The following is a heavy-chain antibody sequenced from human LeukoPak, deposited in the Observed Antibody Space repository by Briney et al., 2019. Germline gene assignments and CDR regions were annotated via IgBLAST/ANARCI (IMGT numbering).Heavy chain of an antibody. V-gene: IGHV4-39*07. CDR3: ARAGGRYSPNHY. CDR1: GGSISDSAYY. J-gene: IGHJ4*02. Sequence: PSETLSLTCTVSGGSISDSAYYWGCVRQPPGKGLEWIGSIHYSGSTYHNPSLKSRVTISVDTSKNQFSLKLSSVTAADTAVYYCARAGGRYSPNHYWGQGTLVTVSS. CDR2: IHYSGST. D-gene: IGHD6-19*01.